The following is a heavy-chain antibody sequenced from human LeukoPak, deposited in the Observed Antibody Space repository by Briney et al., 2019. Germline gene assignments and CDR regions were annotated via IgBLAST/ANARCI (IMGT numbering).Heavy chain of an antibody. CDR3: ARDCSGGGCYGAFDI. CDR1: GASIRSGDYY. CDR2: IYDSGST. J-gene: IGHJ3*02. Sequence: SETLSLTCTVSGASIRSGDYYWSWIRQPPGKGLEWIGYIYDSGSTYYNPSLKSRITISVDTSENRFSLKLSSVTATDTAVYYCARDCSGGGCYGAFDIWGQGTMVTVSS. D-gene: IGHD2-15*01. V-gene: IGHV4-30-4*01.